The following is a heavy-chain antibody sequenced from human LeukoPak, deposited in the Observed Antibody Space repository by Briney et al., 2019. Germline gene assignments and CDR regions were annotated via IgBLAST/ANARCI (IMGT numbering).Heavy chain of an antibody. J-gene: IGHJ5*02. CDR3: ARHSPQIPNWFDP. CDR2: IYPGDYDT. V-gene: IGHV5-51*01. D-gene: IGHD2-21*01. CDR1: GYSFTSYW. Sequence: LGESLKISLKGSGYSFTSYWIGWVRQMPGKGLEGMGIIYPGDYDTRYSPSFQGQVTISADKSISTAYLQWSSLKASDTAMYYCARHSPQIPNWFDPWLQGTLVTVSS.